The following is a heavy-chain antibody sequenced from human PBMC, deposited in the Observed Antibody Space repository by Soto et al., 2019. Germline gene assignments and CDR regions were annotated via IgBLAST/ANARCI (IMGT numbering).Heavy chain of an antibody. V-gene: IGHV4-34*01. CDR1: GGSFSGYY. Sequence: PSETLSLTCAVYGGSFSGYYCILIRQPPGKGLEWIGEINHSGSTNYNPSLKSRVTISVDTSKNQFSLKLSSVTAADTAVYYCARLVGVKYYYYYYGMDVWGQGTTVTVSS. D-gene: IGHD3-10*01. CDR3: ARLVGVKYYYYYYGMDV. J-gene: IGHJ6*02. CDR2: INHSGST.